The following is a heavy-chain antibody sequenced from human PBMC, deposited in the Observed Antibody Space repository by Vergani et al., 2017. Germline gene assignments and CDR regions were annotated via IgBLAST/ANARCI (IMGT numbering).Heavy chain of an antibody. V-gene: IGHV1-69*02. D-gene: IGHD3-22*01. CDR3: ASITLPYYYDSSGYYSDYYGMDV. J-gene: IGHJ6*02. CDR1: GGTFSSYT. Sequence: QVQLVQSGAEVKKPGSSVKVSCKASGGTFSSYTISWVRQAPGQGLEWMGRIIPILGIANYAQKFQGRVTITADKSTSTAYMELSSLISEDTAVYYCASITLPYYYDSSGYYSDYYGMDVWGQGTTVTVSS. CDR2: IIPILGIA.